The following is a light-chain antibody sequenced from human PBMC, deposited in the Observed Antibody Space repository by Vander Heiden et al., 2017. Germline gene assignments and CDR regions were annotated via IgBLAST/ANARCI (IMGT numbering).Light chain of an antibody. CDR3: SSWDSTGRQVL. J-gene: IGLJ2*01. CDR2: GKN. Sequence: SSELTPVSAVSVALGQTARIACQGATLSGYSANWYQQKPPQPPVLVLMGKNNRPSGIPDQCSCCSSGETESLTITGGQEEDEDDYYCSSWDSTGRQVLFGGGTKVTVL. CDR1: TLSGYS. V-gene: IGLV3-19*01.